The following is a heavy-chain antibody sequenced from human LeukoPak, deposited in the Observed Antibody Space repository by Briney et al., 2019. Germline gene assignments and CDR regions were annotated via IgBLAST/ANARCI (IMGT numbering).Heavy chain of an antibody. D-gene: IGHD3-22*01. V-gene: IGHV2-5*02. CDR3: AQAYYYDSSGYYRNDDAFDI. J-gene: IGHJ3*02. CDR2: LYWDDDK. CDR1: GFSLSTSGVG. Sequence: SGPTLAKPTQTLTLTCTFSGFSLSTSGVGVGWIRQPPGKALEWLALLYWDDDKLYIPSLKSRLTITKDTSKNPVVLTMTNMDPVDTATYYCAQAYYYDSSGYYRNDDAFDIWGQGTMVTVSS.